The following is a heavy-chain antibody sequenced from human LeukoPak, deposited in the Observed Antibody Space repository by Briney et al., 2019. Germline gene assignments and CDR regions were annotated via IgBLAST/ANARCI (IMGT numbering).Heavy chain of an antibody. J-gene: IGHJ4*02. CDR2: INAGNGNT. Sequence: ASVQVSCKASGYTFTSYAMHWVRQAPGQRLEWMGWINAGNGNTKYSQKFQGRVTITRDTSASTAYMELSSLRSEDTAVYYCAREKILEWLLYFDYWGQGTLVTVSS. CDR1: GYTFTSYA. D-gene: IGHD3-3*01. CDR3: AREKILEWLLYFDY. V-gene: IGHV1-3*01.